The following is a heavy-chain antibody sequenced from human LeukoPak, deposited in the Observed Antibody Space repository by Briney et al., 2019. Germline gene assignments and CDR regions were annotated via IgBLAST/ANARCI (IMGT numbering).Heavy chain of an antibody. CDR1: GYTFTGYY. J-gene: IGHJ5*02. D-gene: IGHD6-6*01. CDR3: ARLFGSSSADWFHP. Sequence: ASGKLACKASGYTFTGYYMHWVRQAPGQGLEWMGWINPNSGETKQGQKIQGRVTLTKDTPISTAYLELSRLRSDDTAVYYCARLFGSSSADWFHPWGQGPLVPVSS. V-gene: IGHV1-2*02. CDR2: INPNSGET.